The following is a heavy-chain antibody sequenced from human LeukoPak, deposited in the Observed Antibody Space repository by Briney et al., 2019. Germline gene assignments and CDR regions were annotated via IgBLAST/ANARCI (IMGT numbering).Heavy chain of an antibody. Sequence: ASVKVSCKASGYTFTSYVISWVRQAPGQGLEWMGWISAYNGNTNYAQKLQGRVTMTTDTSTSTAYMELRSLRSDDTAVYYCARVAPYCSSTSCYYYYGMDVWGQGTTVTVSS. D-gene: IGHD2-2*01. CDR1: GYTFTSYV. J-gene: IGHJ6*02. CDR3: ARVAPYCSSTSCYYYYGMDV. CDR2: ISAYNGNT. V-gene: IGHV1-18*01.